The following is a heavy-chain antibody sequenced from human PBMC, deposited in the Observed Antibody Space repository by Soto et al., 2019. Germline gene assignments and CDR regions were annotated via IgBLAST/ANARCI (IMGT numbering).Heavy chain of an antibody. Sequence: SETLSLTCTVTGDSISSRSYYWGWIRQPPGKGLEWIGSIYYSGSTYNNPSLRSRVSMSIDTSKDQFSLKLKSVAPADTALYFCARQRTSVVTQAYFDVWGQGSLVTVSS. CDR1: GDSISSRSYY. V-gene: IGHV4-39*01. J-gene: IGHJ4*02. D-gene: IGHD2-21*02. CDR2: IYYSGST. CDR3: ARQRTSVVTQAYFDV.